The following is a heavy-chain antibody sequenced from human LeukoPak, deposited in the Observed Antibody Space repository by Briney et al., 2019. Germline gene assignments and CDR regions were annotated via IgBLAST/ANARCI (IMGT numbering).Heavy chain of an antibody. V-gene: IGHV4-59*04. CDR1: GGSISSYY. Sequence: ASETLSLTCTVSGGSISSYYWSWIRQPPGKGLEWIGYIYYSGTTYYNSSLKSRVTISEDTSKNRFSLMLTSVTAADTAVYYYIDVWGEGTTVIVSS. J-gene: IGHJ6*03. CDR3: IDV. CDR2: IYYSGTT.